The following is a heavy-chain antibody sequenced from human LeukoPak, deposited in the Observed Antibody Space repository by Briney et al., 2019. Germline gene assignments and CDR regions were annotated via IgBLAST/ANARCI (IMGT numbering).Heavy chain of an antibody. J-gene: IGHJ4*02. CDR3: ARGRRYDYFDY. D-gene: IGHD2-15*01. V-gene: IGHV4-34*01. CDR2: INHSGST. CDR1: GGSFSGYY. Sequence: TSETLSLTCAVYGGSFSGYYWSWIRQPPGKGLEWIGEINHSGSTNYNPSLKSRVTISVDTSKNQFSLKLSSVTAADTAVYYWARGRRYDYFDYWGQGTLVTVSS.